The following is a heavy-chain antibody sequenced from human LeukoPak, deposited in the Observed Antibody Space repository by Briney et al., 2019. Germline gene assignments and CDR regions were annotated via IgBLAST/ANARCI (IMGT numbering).Heavy chain of an antibody. V-gene: IGHV4-30-2*01. J-gene: IGHJ4*02. CDR1: GGSISSGGYS. CDR3: ARGHYYDSSGYYQGYYFDY. Sequence: ASETPSLTCAVSGGSISSGGYSWSWIRQPPGKGLEWIGYIYHSGSTYYNPSLKSRVTISVDRSKNQFSPKLSSVTAADTAVYYCARGHYYDSSGYYQGYYFDYWGQGTLVTVSS. D-gene: IGHD3-22*01. CDR2: IYHSGST.